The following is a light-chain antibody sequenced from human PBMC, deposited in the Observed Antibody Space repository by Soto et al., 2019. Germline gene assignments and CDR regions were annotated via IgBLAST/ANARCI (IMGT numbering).Light chain of an antibody. V-gene: IGLV1-40*01. CDR3: QSYDSSLSVVL. CDR2: GNS. CDR1: SSNIGAGYD. Sequence: QSVLTQPPSVSGAPGQRVTISCTGSSSNIGAGYDVHWYQQLLGTAPKLLIYGNSNRPSGVPDRFSGSKSGTSASLAITGLQAEDEADYYRQSYDSSLSVVLFGGGTKVTVL. J-gene: IGLJ2*01.